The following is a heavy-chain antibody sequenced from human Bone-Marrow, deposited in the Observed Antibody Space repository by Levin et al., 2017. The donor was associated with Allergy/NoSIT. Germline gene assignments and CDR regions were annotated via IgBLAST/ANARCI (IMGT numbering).Heavy chain of an antibody. Sequence: GESLKISCAASGFTFNLHGMHWVRQAPGKGLEWVSFISYNGDNKYFTDSVKGRFTISRDNAKNTLNLQMNRLRAEDTAIYYCAKDRPQATDYYDSSGSLDYWGQGTLVTVSS. V-gene: IGHV3-30*18. CDR1: GFTFNLHG. J-gene: IGHJ4*02. D-gene: IGHD3-22*01. CDR3: AKDRPQATDYYDSSGSLDY. CDR2: ISYNGDNK.